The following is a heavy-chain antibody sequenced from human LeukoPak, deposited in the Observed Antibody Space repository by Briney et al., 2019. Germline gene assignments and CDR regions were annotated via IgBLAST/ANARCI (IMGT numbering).Heavy chain of an antibody. CDR1: GYTFTSYG. J-gene: IGHJ6*03. CDR3: ARVATEINYYYYYMDV. V-gene: IGHV1-18*01. CDR2: ISAYNGNT. D-gene: IGHD1-26*01. Sequence: GASVKVSCKASGYTFTSYGISWVRQAPGQGLEWMGWISAYNGNTNYAQKLQGRVTMTTDTSTSTAYMELRSLRSDDTAVYYCARVATEINYYYYYMDVWGKGTTVTVSS.